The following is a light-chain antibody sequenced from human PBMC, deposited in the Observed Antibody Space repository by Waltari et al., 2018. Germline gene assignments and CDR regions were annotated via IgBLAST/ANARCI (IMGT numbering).Light chain of an antibody. V-gene: IGLV1-40*01. CDR1: SSNIGAGFD. Sequence: QSVLTQPPSVSGAPGQSITISCAGTSSNIGAGFDVHWYQQLPGAAPKLLVYAYVNRPSGVPDRFYGSKSGTSASLAINGLQTEDEAVDYCQSYDSSLSAVFGGGTKVTVL. CDR3: QSYDSSLSAV. CDR2: AYV. J-gene: IGLJ3*02.